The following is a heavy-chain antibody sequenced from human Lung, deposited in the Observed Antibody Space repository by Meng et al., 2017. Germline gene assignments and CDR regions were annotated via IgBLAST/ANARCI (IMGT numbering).Heavy chain of an antibody. CDR1: GFTFSNAY. D-gene: IGHD5-12*01. J-gene: IGHJ4*02. CDR3: SGHIDY. Sequence: EVQFVEYGGGLVRPGGYLRLSCEGSGFTFSNAYMTWVRQVPGKRLEWVGRIKSKPDGETIDYAAPVKGRFTISRDDSKNTVYLQMNSLKTEDTAVYYCSGHIDYWGQGTLVTVSS. V-gene: IGHV3-15*01. CDR2: IKSKPDGETI.